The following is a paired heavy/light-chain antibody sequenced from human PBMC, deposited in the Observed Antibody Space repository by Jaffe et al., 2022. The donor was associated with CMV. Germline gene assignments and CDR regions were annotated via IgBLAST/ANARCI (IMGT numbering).Light chain of an antibody. J-gene: IGKJ1*01. Sequence: EIVLTQSPGTLSLSPGERVTLSCRASQSVTRSYLAWYQQKPGQAPRLLIYGASSTATGIPDRFSGSGSGTDFTLTISRLEPEDFAVYYCQQYGSSPRTFGQGTKVEIK. V-gene: IGKV3-20*01. CDR2: GAS. CDR1: QSVTRSY. CDR3: QQYGSSPRT.
Heavy chain of an antibody. Sequence: QVQLVQSGAEVKKPGASVKVSCKASGYTFTSYGISWVRQAPGQGLEWMGWISADDGTTDYAPKFQGRVTMTTDTSTNTAYMELRSLKSDDTAVYFCARDVSGYTSLWYVDFWGQGTLVTVSS. CDR1: GYTFTSYG. V-gene: IGHV1-18*04. J-gene: IGHJ4*02. CDR2: ISADDGTT. D-gene: IGHD6-19*01. CDR3: ARDVSGYTSLWYVDF.